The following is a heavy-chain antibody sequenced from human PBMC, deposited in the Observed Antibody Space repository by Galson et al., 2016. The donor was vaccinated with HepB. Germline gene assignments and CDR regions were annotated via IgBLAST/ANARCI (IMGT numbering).Heavy chain of an antibody. CDR2: IISIFGTA. CDR1: GGTFSSYA. Sequence: SVKVSCKASGGTFSSYAISWVRRAPGQGLEWMGGIISIFGTANYAQTFQGRVTIPADESTSTAYMQLSSLRSEDTAVYYCARAPGIEVVTATSWGWFDPWGQGTLVTVSS. CDR3: ARAPGIEVVTATSWGWFDP. D-gene: IGHD1-26*01. V-gene: IGHV1-69*13. J-gene: IGHJ5*02.